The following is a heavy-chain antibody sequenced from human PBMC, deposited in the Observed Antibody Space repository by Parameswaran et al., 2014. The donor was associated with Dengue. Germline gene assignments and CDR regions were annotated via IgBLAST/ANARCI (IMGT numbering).Heavy chain of an antibody. D-gene: IGHD3-10*01. CDR2: IRNGGST. V-gene: IGHV4-38-2*02. CDR3: ARVKEFGEFRPGFEN. J-gene: IGHJ4*02. Sequence: WIRQPPGKGLEWIGSIRNGGSTYYNPSLKSRVNISIDTSKNQFSLKLNSVTAADTAVYYCARVKEFGEFRPGFENWGQGTLVTVSS.